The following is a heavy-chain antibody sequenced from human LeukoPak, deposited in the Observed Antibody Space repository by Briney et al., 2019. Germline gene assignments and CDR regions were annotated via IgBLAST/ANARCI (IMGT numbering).Heavy chain of an antibody. V-gene: IGHV4-59*08. CDR3: ARRQEGHWFDP. J-gene: IGHJ5*02. Sequence: SETLSLTCAVYGGSFSGYYWNWIRQPPGKGLEWIGYIYYSGSTNYNPSLKSRVTISVDTSKNQFSLRLSSVTAADTAVYYCARRQEGHWFDPWGQGTLVTVSS. CDR1: GGSFSGYY. CDR2: IYYSGST.